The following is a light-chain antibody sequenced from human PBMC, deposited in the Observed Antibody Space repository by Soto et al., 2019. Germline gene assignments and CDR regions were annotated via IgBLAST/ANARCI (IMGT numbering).Light chain of an antibody. Sequence: DNQVTQSPSTLSASVGDRVTITCRASQKISGWLAWYQQKPGKAPKLLIYDASTLESGVPSRFSGSESGTEYTLTISGLQPDDFATYYCQQYDGYLFGQGTKPEIK. V-gene: IGKV1-5*01. CDR3: QQYDGYL. CDR1: QKISGW. J-gene: IGKJ2*01. CDR2: DAS.